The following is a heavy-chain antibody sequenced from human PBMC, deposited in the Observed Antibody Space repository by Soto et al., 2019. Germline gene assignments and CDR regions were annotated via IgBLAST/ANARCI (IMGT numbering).Heavy chain of an antibody. D-gene: IGHD3-22*01. CDR3: ARESSPIQPYDSSGYYGR. CDR1: GGSISSYY. CDR2: IYTSGST. J-gene: IGHJ4*02. Sequence: SETLSLTCTVSGGSISSYYWSWIRQPAGKGLEWIGRIYTSGSTNYNPSLKSRVTMSVDTSKNQFSLKLSSVTAADTAVYYCARESSPIQPYDSSGYYGRWGQGILVTVSS. V-gene: IGHV4-4*07.